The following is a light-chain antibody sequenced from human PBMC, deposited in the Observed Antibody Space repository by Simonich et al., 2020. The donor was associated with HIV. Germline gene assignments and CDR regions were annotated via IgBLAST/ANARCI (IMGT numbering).Light chain of an antibody. V-gene: IGKV3-20*01. Sequence: EIVLTQSPGTLSLSPGERATLSCRARQSVSSSYLAWYQQKPGQAPRLLIYGASSRATGIPDRFSGFGSGTDFTLTISRLEPEDFAVYYCQQYGTSLYTFGQGTKLEIK. CDR3: QQYGTSLYT. CDR1: QSVSSSY. CDR2: GAS. J-gene: IGKJ2*01.